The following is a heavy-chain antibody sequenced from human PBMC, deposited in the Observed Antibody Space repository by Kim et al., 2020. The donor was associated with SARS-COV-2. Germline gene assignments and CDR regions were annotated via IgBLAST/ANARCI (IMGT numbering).Heavy chain of an antibody. V-gene: IGHV3-23*01. D-gene: IGHD2-2*01. CDR3: AKDPLYQPTYFDY. CDR2: SSGSGGST. J-gene: IGHJ4*02. CDR1: GFTFSSYA. Sequence: GGSLRLSCAASGFTFSSYAMSWVRQAPGKGLEWVSSSSGSGGSTFYADSVKGRFTISRDNSKNTLYLQMNSLRAEDTAIYYCAKDPLYQPTYFDYWGQGTLVTVSS.